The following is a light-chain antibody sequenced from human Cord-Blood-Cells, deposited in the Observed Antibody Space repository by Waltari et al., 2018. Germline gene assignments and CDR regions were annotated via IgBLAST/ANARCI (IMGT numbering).Light chain of an antibody. CDR3: QQYNNWPRT. Sequence: EIVMTQSPAPLSVSPGERATLSCRASQSVSSNLAWYQQKPGQAPRLLIYGASTRATGIPARFRGSGSGTEFTLTISSLQSEDFAVYYCQQYNNWPRTFGQGTKVEIK. V-gene: IGKV3-15*01. CDR1: QSVSSN. CDR2: GAS. J-gene: IGKJ1*01.